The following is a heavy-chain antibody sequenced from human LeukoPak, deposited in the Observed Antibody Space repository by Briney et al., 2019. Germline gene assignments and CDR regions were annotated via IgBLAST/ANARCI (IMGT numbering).Heavy chain of an antibody. Sequence: GGSLRLSCAASGFTVRSNFMNWVRQAPGRGLEWVSVIYSGGSTSYADSVKGRFTISRDNSKNTLFLQMNSLRIDDTSVYYCAREGYSSGSRTGIDYWGQGTLVTVSS. CDR3: AREGYSSGSRTGIDY. J-gene: IGHJ4*02. CDR2: IYSGGST. CDR1: GFTVRSNF. D-gene: IGHD5-18*01. V-gene: IGHV3-66*02.